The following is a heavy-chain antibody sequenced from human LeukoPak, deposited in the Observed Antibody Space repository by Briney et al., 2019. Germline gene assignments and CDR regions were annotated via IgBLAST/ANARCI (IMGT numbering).Heavy chain of an antibody. D-gene: IGHD3-22*01. CDR1: GGSISSYY. CDR3: ARDMYYYDSSGYYSYYGMDV. V-gene: IGHV4-59*01. J-gene: IGHJ6*02. CDR2: IYYSGST. Sequence: SETLSLTCTVSGGSISSYYWSWIRQPPGKGLEWIGYIYYSGSTNYNPSLKSRVTISVDTSKNQFSLKLSSVTAADTAVYYCARDMYYYDSSGYYSYYGMDVWGQGTTVTVSS.